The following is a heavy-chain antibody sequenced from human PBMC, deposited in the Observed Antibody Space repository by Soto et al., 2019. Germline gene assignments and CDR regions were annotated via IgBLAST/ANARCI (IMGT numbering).Heavy chain of an antibody. V-gene: IGHV4-59*08. CDR1: GGSISSYY. CDR2: IYYSGST. J-gene: IGHJ6*03. CDR3: ASVRSIAARPGDYYYYYMDV. D-gene: IGHD6-6*01. Sequence: SETLSLTCTVSGGSISSYYWSWIRQTPGKGLEWIGYIYYSGSTNYNPSLKSRVTISVDTSKNQFSLKLSSVTAADTAVYYCASVRSIAARPGDYYYYYMDVWGKGTTVTVSS.